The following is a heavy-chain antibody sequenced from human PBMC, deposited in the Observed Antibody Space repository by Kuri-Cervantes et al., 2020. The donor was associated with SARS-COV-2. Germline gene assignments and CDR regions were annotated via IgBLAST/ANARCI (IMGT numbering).Heavy chain of an antibody. D-gene: IGHD6-13*01. CDR3: ARLGVAAAGSYYYYGMDV. CDR2: ISYDGSNK. V-gene: IGHV3-30-3*01. Sequence: GESLKISCAASGFTFSSYAMHWVRQAPGKGLEWVAVISYDGSNKYYADSVKGRFTISRDNSKNTLYLQMNSLRAEDTAVYYCARLGVAAAGSYYYYGMDVWGQGTTVTVSS. J-gene: IGHJ6*02. CDR1: GFTFSSYA.